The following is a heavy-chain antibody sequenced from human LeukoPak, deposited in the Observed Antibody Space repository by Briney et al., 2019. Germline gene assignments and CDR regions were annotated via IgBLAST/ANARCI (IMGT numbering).Heavy chain of an antibody. J-gene: IGHJ4*02. V-gene: IGHV1-69*13. CDR2: IIPIFGTA. CDR1: GYTFTSYD. CDR3: ARVGSLGYCSSTSCSDY. Sequence: ASVKVACKASGYTFTSYDINWVRQAPGQGLEWMGGIIPIFGTANYAQKFQGRVTITADESTSTAYMELSSLRSEDTAVYYCARVGSLGYCSSTSCSDYWGQGTLVTVSS. D-gene: IGHD2-2*01.